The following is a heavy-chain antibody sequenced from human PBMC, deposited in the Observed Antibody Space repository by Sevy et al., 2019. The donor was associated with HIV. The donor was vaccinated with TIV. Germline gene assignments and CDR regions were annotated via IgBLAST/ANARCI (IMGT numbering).Heavy chain of an antibody. CDR1: GDSLNTDYYH. Sequence: SETLSLTCAVSGDSLNTDYYHWTWIRQQPGKGLEWIGFIYYTGTTSYNPSLESRLTLSVSTSKRQSSLKLTSVTAADTAVYYCARYRSQVPRALEIWGQGTMVTVSS. V-gene: IGHV4-31*11. D-gene: IGHD6-13*01. CDR2: IYYTGTT. J-gene: IGHJ3*02. CDR3: ARYRSQVPRALEI.